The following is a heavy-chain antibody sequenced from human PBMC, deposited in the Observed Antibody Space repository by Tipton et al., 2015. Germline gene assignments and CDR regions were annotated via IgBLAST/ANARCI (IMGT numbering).Heavy chain of an antibody. Sequence: SLRLSCAASGFTFSSYWMSWVRQAPGKGLEWVANIKGDGSETRYVDSVEGRFTISRDNAKNSLYLQMNNLRVEDTAVYYCARADSSSGYFLFDYWGQGTLVSVSS. CDR1: GFTFSSYW. D-gene: IGHD3-22*01. J-gene: IGHJ4*02. CDR3: ARADSSSGYFLFDY. CDR2: IKGDGSET. V-gene: IGHV3-7*01.